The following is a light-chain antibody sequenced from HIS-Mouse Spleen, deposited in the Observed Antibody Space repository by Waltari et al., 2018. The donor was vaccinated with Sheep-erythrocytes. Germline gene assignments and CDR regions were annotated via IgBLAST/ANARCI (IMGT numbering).Light chain of an antibody. CDR3: QAWDSSTGVV. Sequence: SYELTQPPSVSVSPGQTASIPCSGDKLGDKYACWYQQKPGRSPVLVIYQDSKRPSGIPERFSGSNSGNTATLTISGTQAMDEADYYCQAWDSSTGVVFGGGTKLTVL. V-gene: IGLV3-1*01. CDR2: QDS. CDR1: KLGDKY. J-gene: IGLJ2*01.